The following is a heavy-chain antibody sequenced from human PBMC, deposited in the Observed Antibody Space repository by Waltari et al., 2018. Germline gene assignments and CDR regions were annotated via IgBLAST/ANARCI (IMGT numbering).Heavy chain of an antibody. CDR1: GYTFTAHH. D-gene: IGHD1-1*01. CDR2: INPNSGDT. Sequence: QVQLVQSGAEVKEPGASVKVSCKASGYTFTAHHIHWMRQAPGQGLEWMGWINPNSGDTNNAQKFEGRVTMTRDTSISTAYMEPSRLRSDDTAMYYCARDREATYNVYYYYMDVWGKGTTVTVSS. J-gene: IGHJ6*03. V-gene: IGHV1-2*02. CDR3: ARDREATYNVYYYYMDV.